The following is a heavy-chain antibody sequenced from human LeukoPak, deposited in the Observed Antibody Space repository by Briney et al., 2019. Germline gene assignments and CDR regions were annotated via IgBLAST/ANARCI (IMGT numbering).Heavy chain of an antibody. CDR3: VSRCHSASCERFVDY. V-gene: IGHV3-33*01. J-gene: IGHJ4*02. CDR2: IWYDGINK. CDR1: GFTFSSFV. Sequence: AGGSLRLSCAASGFTFSSFVMHWVRQAPGKGLEWVTHIWYDGINKYYADSVKGRFTISRDNPKSTLYLEMNSLRAEDTAVYYCVSRCHSASCERFVDYWGQGTLVTVSS. D-gene: IGHD2-2*01.